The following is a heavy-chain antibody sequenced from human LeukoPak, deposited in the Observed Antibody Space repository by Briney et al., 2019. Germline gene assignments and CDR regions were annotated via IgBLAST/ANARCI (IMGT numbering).Heavy chain of an antibody. CDR1: GFTFSTYW. Sequence: GGSLRLSCAASGFTFSTYWMSWVRQAPWKGLEWLANIKGDGSEKHYVDSLKGRFTISRDNAGNSLYLQMNGLRVDDTAVYYFAREGVGPCGSCYSWGQGTRVTVSS. J-gene: IGHJ5*02. V-gene: IGHV3-7*05. D-gene: IGHD2-15*01. CDR3: AREGVGPCGSCYS. CDR2: IKGDGSEK.